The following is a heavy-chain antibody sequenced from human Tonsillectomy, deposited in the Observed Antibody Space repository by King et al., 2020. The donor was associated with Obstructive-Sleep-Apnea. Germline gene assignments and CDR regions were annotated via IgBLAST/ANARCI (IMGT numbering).Heavy chain of an antibody. D-gene: IGHD3-3*01. V-gene: IGHV4-31*03. J-gene: IGHJ5*02. Sequence: QLQESGPGLLKPSQTLSLTCTVSGDSISSGGYYWIWIRQHPGKGLEWIGYIYYSGSTYFHPSLRSRVTISLDTSKNQFSLKLSSMTAADTAVYYCARYYDFWSGYYTGVWFDPWGQGTLVTVSS. CDR2: IYYSGST. CDR3: ARYYDFWSGYYTGVWFDP. CDR1: GDSISSGGYY.